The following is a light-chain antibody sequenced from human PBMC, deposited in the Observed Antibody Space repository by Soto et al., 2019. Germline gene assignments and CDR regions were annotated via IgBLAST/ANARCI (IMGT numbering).Light chain of an antibody. CDR1: QSVSSY. J-gene: IGKJ5*01. CDR3: QQRSSWPSIT. CDR2: DAS. Sequence: EIVLTQSPATLSLSPGERATLSCRASQSVSSYLAWYQQKPGQAPRLLIYDASNRATGIPARFSGSGSGTDFTLTISSLDPEDFAVYYCQQRSSWPSITFGQGTRLEIK. V-gene: IGKV3-11*01.